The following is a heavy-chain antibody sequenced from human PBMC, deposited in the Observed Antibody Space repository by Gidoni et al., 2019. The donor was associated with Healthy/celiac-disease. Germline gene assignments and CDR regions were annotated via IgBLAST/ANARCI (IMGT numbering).Heavy chain of an antibody. Sequence: QLQLQESGPGLVKPSETLSLTCTVSGGSISSSRYYWGWIRQPPGKGLEWIGSIYYSGSTYYNPSLKSRVTISVDTSKNQFSLKLSSVTAADTAVYYCARHRTDKEWLVQRVGALDYWGQGTLVTVSS. CDR1: GGSISSSRYY. CDR3: ARHRTDKEWLVQRVGALDY. CDR2: IYYSGST. D-gene: IGHD6-19*01. J-gene: IGHJ4*02. V-gene: IGHV4-39*01.